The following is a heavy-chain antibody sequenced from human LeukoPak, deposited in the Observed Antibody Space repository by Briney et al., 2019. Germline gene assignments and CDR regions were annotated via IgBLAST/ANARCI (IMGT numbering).Heavy chain of an antibody. J-gene: IGHJ4*02. Sequence: GGSLRLSCAASGFTFSSYSMNWVRQAPGKGLEWVSSISSSSSYIYYADPVKGRFTISRDNAKNSLYLQMNSLRAEDTAVYYCARDREVVAATFDYWGQGTLVTVSS. CDR2: ISSSSSYI. CDR1: GFTFSSYS. V-gene: IGHV3-21*01. D-gene: IGHD2-15*01. CDR3: ARDREVVAATFDY.